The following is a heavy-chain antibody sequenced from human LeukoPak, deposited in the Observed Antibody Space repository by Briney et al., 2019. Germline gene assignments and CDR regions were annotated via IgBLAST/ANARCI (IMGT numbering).Heavy chain of an antibody. J-gene: IGHJ4*02. CDR3: ARARWGTVDY. V-gene: IGHV3-48*03. Sequence: GGSLRLSCVASRFTFSSYEMNWVRQAPGKGLEWISYISSSGSMIYYADSVKGRFTISRDNPKNSLYLQMNSLRAEDTAVYYCARARWGTVDYWGQGTLVTVSS. CDR2: ISSSGSMI. D-gene: IGHD3-16*01. CDR1: RFTFSSYE.